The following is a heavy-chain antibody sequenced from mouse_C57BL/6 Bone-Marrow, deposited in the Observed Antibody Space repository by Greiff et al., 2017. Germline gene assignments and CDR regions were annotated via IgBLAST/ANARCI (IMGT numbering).Heavy chain of an antibody. CDR3: ARHPPIYYGNGVNCDY. Sequence: QVQLQQPGAELVMPGASVKLSCKASGYTFTSYWMHWVKQRPGQGLEWIGEIDPSDSYPNYNQQFKGKSTLTVDKSSSTAYMQLSSQTSEDSAVYYLARHPPIYYGNGVNCDYWGQGTTLTVSS. J-gene: IGHJ2*01. D-gene: IGHD2-1*01. CDR1: GYTFTSYW. CDR2: IDPSDSYP. V-gene: IGHV1-69*01.